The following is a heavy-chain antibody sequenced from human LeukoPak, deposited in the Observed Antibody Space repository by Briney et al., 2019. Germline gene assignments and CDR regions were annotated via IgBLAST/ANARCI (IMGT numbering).Heavy chain of an antibody. CDR3: ARGRGDGSYYYYYGMDV. CDR2: IYYSGST. D-gene: IGHD1-26*01. V-gene: IGHV4-31*03. Sequence: SETLSLTCTVSGGSISSGGYYWSWIRQHPGKGLEWIGYIYYSGSTYYNPSLKSRVTISVDTSKNQFSLKLSSVTAADTAVYYCARGRGDGSYYYYYGMDVWGQGTTVTVSS. J-gene: IGHJ6*02. CDR1: GGSISSGGYY.